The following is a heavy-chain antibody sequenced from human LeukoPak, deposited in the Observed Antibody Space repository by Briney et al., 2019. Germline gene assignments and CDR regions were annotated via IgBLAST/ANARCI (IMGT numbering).Heavy chain of an antibody. V-gene: IGHV3-23*01. D-gene: IGHD3-3*01. CDR1: GFAFSTYA. CDR2: IFGSGAGI. Sequence: GGSLRLSCTVSGFAFSTYAMNWGRQAPGKGLELVSVIFGSGAGINYADSVKGRFTISRDNSKNTLYLQMDTLRAEDTAIYYCAKDRIPDGFYSLDHWGQGALVTVSS. CDR3: AKDRIPDGFYSLDH. J-gene: IGHJ4*02.